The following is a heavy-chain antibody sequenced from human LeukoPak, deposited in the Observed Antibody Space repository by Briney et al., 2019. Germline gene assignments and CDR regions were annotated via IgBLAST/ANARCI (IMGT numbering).Heavy chain of an antibody. J-gene: IGHJ6*03. CDR2: ISSNGGST. D-gene: IGHD3-22*01. Sequence: PGGSLRLSCAASGFTFSSYAMHWIRQAPGKGLEYVSAISSNGGSTYYATSVNGIFTISRDNSKNALYLQMGSLRAEDMAVYYCARTTYYYESSVRDVSGSYYMDVWGNGTKVTVSS. CDR1: GFTFSSYA. V-gene: IGHV3-64*01. CDR3: ARTTYYYESSVRDVSGSYYMDV.